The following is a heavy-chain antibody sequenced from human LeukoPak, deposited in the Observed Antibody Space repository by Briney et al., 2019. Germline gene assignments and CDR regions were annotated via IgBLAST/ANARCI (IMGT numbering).Heavy chain of an antibody. J-gene: IGHJ5*02. D-gene: IGHD5-18*01. CDR1: GYTFTNYT. Sequence: GASVKVSCKASGYTFTNYTINWVRLAPGQGLEWMGWIDTNTGNPTYAQGFAGRFVFSLDTSVTTTYLQISSLRAEDTAVYYCARRRYSYWFDPWGQGTLVTVSS. V-gene: IGHV7-4-1*02. CDR3: ARRRYSYWFDP. CDR2: IDTNTGNP.